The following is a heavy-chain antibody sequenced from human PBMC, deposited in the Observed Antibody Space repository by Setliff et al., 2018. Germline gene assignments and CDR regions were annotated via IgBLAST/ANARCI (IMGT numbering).Heavy chain of an antibody. CDR1: TFSTFW. V-gene: IGHV3-7*03. CDR2: INQGGGAQ. CDR3: AGQGPIFGTGLIPGFDQ. D-gene: IGHD3-3*01. J-gene: IGHJ4*02. Sequence: TFSTFWMAWVRQSPGRGLEWVANINQGGGAQFYVDSVKGRFTISRDNAKNSLYLQMSSLRAEDTAIYFCAGQGPIFGTGLIPGFDQWGQGTMVTVSS.